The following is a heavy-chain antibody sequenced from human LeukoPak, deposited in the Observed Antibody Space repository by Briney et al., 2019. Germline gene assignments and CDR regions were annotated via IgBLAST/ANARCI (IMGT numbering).Heavy chain of an antibody. J-gene: IGHJ4*02. Sequence: TGGSLRLSCAASGFTFSSYAMHWVRQAPGKGLEWVAVISYDGGNKYYADSVKGRFTISRDNSKNTLYLQMNSLRAEDTAVYYCARRAGGYSHPYDYWGQGILVTVSS. D-gene: IGHD4-23*01. CDR2: ISYDGGNK. CDR3: ARRAGGYSHPYDY. CDR1: GFTFSSYA. V-gene: IGHV3-30*04.